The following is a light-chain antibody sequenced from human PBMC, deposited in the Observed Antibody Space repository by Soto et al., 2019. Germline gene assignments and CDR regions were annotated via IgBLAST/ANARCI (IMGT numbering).Light chain of an antibody. V-gene: IGKV3-20*01. CDR2: AAS. J-gene: IGKJ1*01. CDR3: QQYMSSVT. CDR1: QSVDSTF. Sequence: EIVLTQSPGSLSLSPGQRATLSCRASQSVDSTFFAWYQKKPGQAPRLLIYAASKRDTGAPDRFSGSGTVSDFTLTNSRRETENIAVYYCQQYMSSVTFGQGTKVEI.